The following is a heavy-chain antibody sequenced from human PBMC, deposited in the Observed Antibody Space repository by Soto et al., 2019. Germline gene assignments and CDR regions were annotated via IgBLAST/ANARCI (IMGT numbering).Heavy chain of an antibody. Sequence: QVQLVQSGAEVKKPGSSVKVSCKASGGTFSSYAISWVRQAPGQGLEWMGGIIPIFGTANYAQKFQGRVTITADESTSTAYMELSSLRSEDTAVYYCARETTGPRGAWLVWFDPWGQGTLVTVSS. D-gene: IGHD3-10*01. J-gene: IGHJ5*02. V-gene: IGHV1-69*12. CDR3: ARETTGPRGAWLVWFDP. CDR1: GGTFSSYA. CDR2: IIPIFGTA.